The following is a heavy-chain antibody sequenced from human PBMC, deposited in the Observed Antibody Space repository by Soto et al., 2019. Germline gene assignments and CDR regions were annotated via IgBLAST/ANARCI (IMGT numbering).Heavy chain of an antibody. D-gene: IGHD2-21*02. Sequence: QVQLQESGPGLVKPSETLSLTCTVSGGSISSYYWSWIRQPPGKGLEWIGYIYYSGSTNYNPSLKIRVTISVDTSKNQFSLKLSSVTAADTAVYYCARNCGGDCSLPEYFQHWGQGTLVTVSS. CDR3: ARNCGGDCSLPEYFQH. CDR1: GGSISSYY. J-gene: IGHJ1*01. CDR2: IYYSGST. V-gene: IGHV4-59*01.